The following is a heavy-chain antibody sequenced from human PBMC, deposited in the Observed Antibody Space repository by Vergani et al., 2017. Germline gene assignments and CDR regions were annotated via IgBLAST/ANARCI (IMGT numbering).Heavy chain of an antibody. V-gene: IGHV3-15*01. Sequence: EVQLVESGGGLVQPGGSLRLSCAASGFTFSSYSMNWVRQAPGKGLEWVGRIKSKTDGGTTDYAAPVKGRFTISRDDSKNTLYLQMNSLKTEDTAVYYCTTDVTTVTTSYYYYYGMDVWGQGTTVTVSS. D-gene: IGHD4-17*01. CDR2: IKSKTDGGTT. CDR3: TTDVTTVTTSYYYYYGMDV. CDR1: GFTFSSYS. J-gene: IGHJ6*02.